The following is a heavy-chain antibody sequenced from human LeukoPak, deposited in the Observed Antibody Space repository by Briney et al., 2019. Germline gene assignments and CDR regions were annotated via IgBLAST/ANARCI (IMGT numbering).Heavy chain of an antibody. CDR1: GGSISSFY. CDR2: IHYSGGST. CDR3: ARGYSGYASPLWDI. J-gene: IGHJ3*02. V-gene: IGHV4-59*01. D-gene: IGHD5-12*01. Sequence: SETLSLTCTVSGGSISSFYWSWIRQPPGKGLEWIGYIHYSGGSTTYNPSLKSRVTISVHTSKKQFSLKLSSVTAADTAVYYCARGYSGYASPLWDIWGQGTMVTVSS.